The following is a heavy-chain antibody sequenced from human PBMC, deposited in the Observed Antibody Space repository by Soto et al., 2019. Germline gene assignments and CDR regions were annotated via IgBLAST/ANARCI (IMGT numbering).Heavy chain of an antibody. J-gene: IGHJ4*02. CDR2: ISGSGGST. CDR1: GFTFSSYA. Sequence: PGGSLRHSCAASGFTFSSYAMSWVRQAPGKGLEWVSAISGSGGSTYYADSVKGRFTISRDSSKNTLYLQMNSLRAEDTAVYYCAKDLGYSYGYCFDYWGQGTLVTVSS. D-gene: IGHD5-18*01. CDR3: AKDLGYSYGYCFDY. V-gene: IGHV3-23*01.